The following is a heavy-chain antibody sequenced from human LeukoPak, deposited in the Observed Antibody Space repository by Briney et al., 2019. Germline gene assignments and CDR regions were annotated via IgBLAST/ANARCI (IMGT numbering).Heavy chain of an antibody. CDR1: GGSIISYY. D-gene: IGHD4-17*01. J-gene: IGHJ5*02. V-gene: IGHV4-59*01. CDR3: ARGPLTMTRGFDP. CDR2: IHYSGST. Sequence: SETLSLTCTVSGGSIISYYWSWIRQPPGKGLEWIGYIHYSGSTNYNPSLKSRVTISVDTSKNQFSLKLSSVTAADTAVYYCARGPLTMTRGFDPWGQGTLVTVSS.